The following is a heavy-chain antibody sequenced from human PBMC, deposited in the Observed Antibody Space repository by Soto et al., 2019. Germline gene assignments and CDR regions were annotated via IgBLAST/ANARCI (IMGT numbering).Heavy chain of an antibody. J-gene: IGHJ5*02. Sequence: SETLSLTCAVSGGSISRGGYYWSWIRQPPGKGLEWIGYIYNSGTTYYNPSLKSRVTISVDTSKNQFSLKLTSVTAADTAVYYCARDPAPWGQGTLVTVSS. CDR1: GGSISRGGYY. CDR2: IYNSGTT. CDR3: ARDPAP. V-gene: IGHV4-31*11.